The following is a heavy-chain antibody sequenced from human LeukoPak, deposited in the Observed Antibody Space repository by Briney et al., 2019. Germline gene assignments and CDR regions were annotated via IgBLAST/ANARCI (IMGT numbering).Heavy chain of an antibody. Sequence: SETLSLTCTVSGGSISNHYWSWIRQPPGKGLEWIGYIYYSGSTNYNPSLKSRVTISVDTSKNQFSLKLSSVTAADTAVYYCARAIYGSGRYDAFDIWGQGTMVTVSS. V-gene: IGHV4-59*11. J-gene: IGHJ3*02. D-gene: IGHD3-10*01. CDR3: ARAIYGSGRYDAFDI. CDR2: IYYSGST. CDR1: GGSISNHY.